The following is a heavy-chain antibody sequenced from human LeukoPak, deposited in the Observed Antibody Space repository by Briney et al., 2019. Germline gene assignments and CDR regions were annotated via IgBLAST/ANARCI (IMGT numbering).Heavy chain of an antibody. D-gene: IGHD6-13*01. CDR1: GFTFSSYW. J-gene: IGHJ4*02. CDR2: INMDRFSI. Sequence: PGGSLRLSCAASGFTFSSYWMYWVRQAPGKGLVWVSRINMDRFSISYADSVKGRFTISRDNAKNTLYLQMNSLRAEDTAVYYCVRAIAAARDYWGQGTLVTVSS. V-gene: IGHV3-74*01. CDR3: VRAIAAARDY.